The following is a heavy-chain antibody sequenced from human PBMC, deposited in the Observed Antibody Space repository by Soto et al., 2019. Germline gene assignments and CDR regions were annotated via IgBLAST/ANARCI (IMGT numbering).Heavy chain of an antibody. D-gene: IGHD2-8*01. CDR3: AKDRPRLTQQFNGVA. J-gene: IGHJ5*02. CDR2: ISAYNGDT. V-gene: IGHV1-18*01. CDR1: GYTFSDHG. Sequence: QIQLVQSGPEVKKPGASVRVSCKASGYTFSDHGFSWVRQGPGQGLEWLVWISAYNGDTVYAQKFQDRVTMTTYTSTSPAYMELRSLRSDDTAVYYCAKDRPRLTQQFNGVAWGQGTLVTVSS.